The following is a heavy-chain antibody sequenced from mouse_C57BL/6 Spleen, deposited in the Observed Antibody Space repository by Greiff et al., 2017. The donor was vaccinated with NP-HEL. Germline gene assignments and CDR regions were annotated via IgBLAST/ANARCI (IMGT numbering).Heavy chain of an antibody. J-gene: IGHJ4*01. V-gene: IGHV5-16*01. Sequence: DVQLVESEGGLVQPGSSMKLSCTASGFTFSDYYMAWVRQVPEKGLEWVANINYDGSSTYYLDSLKSRFIISRDNAKNILYLQMSSLKSEDTATYYCAKDVDRDYYAMDYWGQGTSVTVSS. D-gene: IGHD3-1*01. CDR3: AKDVDRDYYAMDY. CDR1: GFTFSDYY. CDR2: INYDGSST.